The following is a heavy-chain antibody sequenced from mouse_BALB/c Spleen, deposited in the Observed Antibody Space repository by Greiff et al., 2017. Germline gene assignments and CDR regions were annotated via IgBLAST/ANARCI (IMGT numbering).Heavy chain of an antibody. CDR3: TRSGTDAMDY. Sequence: LQQPGSELVRPGASVKLSFKASGYTFTSYLLHWVKQRPGQGLEWIGNIYPGSGSTNYDEKFKSKATLTVDTSSSTAYMQLSSLTSEDSAVYYCTRSGTDAMDYWGKGTSVTVAS. V-gene: IGHV1S22*01. D-gene: IGHD2-14*01. CDR2: IYPGSGST. J-gene: IGHJ4*01. CDR1: GYTFTSYL.